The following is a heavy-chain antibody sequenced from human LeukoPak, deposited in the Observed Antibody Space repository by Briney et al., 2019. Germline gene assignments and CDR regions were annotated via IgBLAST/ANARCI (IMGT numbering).Heavy chain of an antibody. CDR2: ISGSGGST. CDR1: GFTFSSYA. V-gene: IGHV3-23*01. D-gene: IGHD3-10*01. J-gene: IGHJ4*02. Sequence: QPGGSLRLSCAASGFTFSSYAMSWVRQAPGKGLEWVSAISGSGGSTYYADSVKGRFTISRDNSKNTLYLQMNSLTAEDTAVYYCAKVSLTRAMVRGVPFDYWGQGTLVTVSS. CDR3: AKVSLTRAMVRGVPFDY.